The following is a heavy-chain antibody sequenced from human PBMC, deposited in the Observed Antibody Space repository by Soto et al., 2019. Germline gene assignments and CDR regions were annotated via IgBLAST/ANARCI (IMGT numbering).Heavy chain of an antibody. Sequence: GESLKISFKGSGYSFTSYWIGWVRQMPGKGLEWMGIIYPGDSDTRYSPSFQGQVTISADKSISTAYLQWSSLKASDTAMYYYARRTGTTHYYYGMDVWGQGTTVTVSS. D-gene: IGHD1-7*01. CDR3: ARRTGTTHYYYGMDV. V-gene: IGHV5-51*01. J-gene: IGHJ6*02. CDR2: IYPGDSDT. CDR1: GYSFTSYW.